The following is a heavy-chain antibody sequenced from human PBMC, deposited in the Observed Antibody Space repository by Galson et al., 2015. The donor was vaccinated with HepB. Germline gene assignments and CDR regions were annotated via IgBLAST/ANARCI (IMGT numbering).Heavy chain of an antibody. V-gene: IGHV3-64*01. CDR1: GFTFSSYA. Sequence: SLRLSCAASGFTFSSYAMHWVRPAPGKGLEYVSAISSNGGSTYYANSVKGRFTISRDNSKNTLYLQMGSLRAEDMAVYYCARGRRGHYYDSSGYYLRAAFDIWGQGTMVTVSS. CDR3: ARGRRGHYYDSSGYYLRAAFDI. J-gene: IGHJ3*02. CDR2: ISSNGGST. D-gene: IGHD3-22*01.